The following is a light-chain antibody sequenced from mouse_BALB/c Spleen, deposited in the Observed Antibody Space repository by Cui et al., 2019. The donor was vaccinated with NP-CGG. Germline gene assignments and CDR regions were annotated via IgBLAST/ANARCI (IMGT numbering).Light chain of an antibody. V-gene: IGLV1*01. J-gene: IGLJ1*01. CDR2: GTN. CDR3: ALWYSNHWV. Sequence: QAVVTQVSALTTSPGETVTLTCRSSTGAVTTSNYANWVQEIPDHLFTGLIGGTNNRAPGVPARFSGSLIGDKAALTITGAQTEDEAIYFCALWYSNHWVFGGGTKLTVL. CDR1: TGAVTTSNY.